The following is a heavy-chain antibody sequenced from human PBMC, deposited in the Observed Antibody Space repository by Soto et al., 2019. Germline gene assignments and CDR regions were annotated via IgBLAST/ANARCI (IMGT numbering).Heavy chain of an antibody. CDR2: INPSGGST. Sequence: ASVKVSCKASGYTFTSYYMHWMRQAPGQGLEWMGIINPSGGSTSYAQKFQGRVTMTRDTSTSTVYMELSSLRSEDTAVYYCARDLILGYYDSSGYYPPWTLDYWGQGTLVTVSS. CDR1: GYTFTSYY. J-gene: IGHJ4*02. D-gene: IGHD3-22*01. V-gene: IGHV1-46*01. CDR3: ARDLILGYYDSSGYYPPWTLDY.